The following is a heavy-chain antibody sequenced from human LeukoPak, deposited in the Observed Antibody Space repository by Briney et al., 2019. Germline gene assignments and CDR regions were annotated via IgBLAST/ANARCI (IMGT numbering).Heavy chain of an antibody. CDR2: ISGSGGST. V-gene: IGHV3-23*01. CDR1: GFTFSIYA. Sequence: GSLRLSCAASGFTFSIYAMSWVRQAPGKGLEWVSAISGSGGSTYYADSVNGRFTISRYNSKNKLYLQMNSLRAEDTAVYYCAKDVRLHMGEFEYWCQGTLVPVSS. J-gene: IGHJ4*02. D-gene: IGHD6-25*01. CDR3: AKDVRLHMGEFEY.